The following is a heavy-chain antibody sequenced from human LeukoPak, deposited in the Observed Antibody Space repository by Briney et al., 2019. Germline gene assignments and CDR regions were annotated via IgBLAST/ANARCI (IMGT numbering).Heavy chain of an antibody. CDR2: IKQDGSEK. D-gene: IGHD4-17*01. CDR3: ARAGPMTTVTSQDY. V-gene: IGHV3-7*01. CDR1: GFTFSSCW. J-gene: IGHJ4*02. Sequence: GGSLSLSCAAYGFTFSSCWMSWVRQAPGKGLEWVANIKQDGSEKYYVDSVKGRFTISRDNAKNSLYLQMNSLRAEDTAVYYCARAGPMTTVTSQDYWGQGTLVIVSS.